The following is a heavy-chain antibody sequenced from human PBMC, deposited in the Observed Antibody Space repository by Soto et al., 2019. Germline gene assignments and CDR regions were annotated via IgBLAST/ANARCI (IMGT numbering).Heavy chain of an antibody. D-gene: IGHD4-17*01. CDR3: ARARYGDFVTWFDS. V-gene: IGHV1-69*13. CDR2: IIPIFATP. J-gene: IGHJ5*01. Sequence: GASVKVSCKASGAIFSSYAVSWVRQVPGQGLEWMGGIIPIFATPKYGQNFQDRVTITADESTSTAYMELSSLRSDDTAVYYCARARYGDFVTWFDSWGQGTPVTVSS. CDR1: GAIFSSYA.